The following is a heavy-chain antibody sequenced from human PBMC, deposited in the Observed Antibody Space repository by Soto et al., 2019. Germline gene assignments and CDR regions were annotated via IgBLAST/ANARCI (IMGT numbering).Heavy chain of an antibody. CDR2: ISSSSSYT. V-gene: IGHV3-11*06. Sequence: WGSLRLSFAASGFTVSDYYMSWIRQAPGKGLEWVSYISSSSSYTNYADSVKGRFTISRDNAKNSLYLQMNSLRAEDTAVYYCARGSMVRGIDYWGQGTLVTVSS. CDR1: GFTVSDYY. CDR3: ARGSMVRGIDY. D-gene: IGHD3-10*01. J-gene: IGHJ4*02.